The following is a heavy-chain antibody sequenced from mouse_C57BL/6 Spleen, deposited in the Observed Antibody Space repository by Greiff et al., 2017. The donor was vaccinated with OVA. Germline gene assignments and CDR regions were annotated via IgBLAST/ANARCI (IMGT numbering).Heavy chain of an antibody. CDR2: IWSDGST. V-gene: IGHV2-6-1*01. CDR1: GFSLTSYG. Sequence: VMLVESGPGLVAPSQSLSITCTVSGFSLTSYGVHWVRQPPGKGLEWLVVIWSDGSTTYNSALKSRLSISKDNSKSQVFLIMNSLQTDDTARYFCATHGDFYAMDYWGQGTSVTASS. J-gene: IGHJ4*01. CDR3: ATHGDFYAMDY.